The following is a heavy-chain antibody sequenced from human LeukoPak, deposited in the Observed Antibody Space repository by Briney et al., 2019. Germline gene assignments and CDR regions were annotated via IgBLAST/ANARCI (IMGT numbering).Heavy chain of an antibody. J-gene: IGHJ3*02. V-gene: IGHV3-23*01. CDR3: ARVSYYPHDAFDI. CDR2: ITGAGGGT. CDR1: GFTLSSFG. D-gene: IGHD2-8*01. Sequence: GGSLRLSCAASGFTLSSFGMTWVRLASGKRLEWVSSITGAGGGTLYADSVKGRVTISRDNSKNTLYLQMNSLRAEDTALYYCARVSYYPHDAFDIWGQGTMVTVSS.